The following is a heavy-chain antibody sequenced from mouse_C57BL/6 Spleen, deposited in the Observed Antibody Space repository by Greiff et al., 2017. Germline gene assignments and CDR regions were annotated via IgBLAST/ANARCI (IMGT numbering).Heavy chain of an antibody. CDR1: GYTFTSYW. CDR2: INPGSGST. Sequence: VKLQQPGADLVQPGASVKMSCTASGYTFTSYWITWVQQRPGQGLEWLGNINPGSGSTNYNEKFKSKATLTVDKSSCTGYMQLSSLTSEDSAVYYCSKSYYGNLYFDYWGQGTTLTVSS. CDR3: SKSYYGNLYFDY. J-gene: IGHJ2*01. D-gene: IGHD2-1*01. V-gene: IGHV1-55*01.